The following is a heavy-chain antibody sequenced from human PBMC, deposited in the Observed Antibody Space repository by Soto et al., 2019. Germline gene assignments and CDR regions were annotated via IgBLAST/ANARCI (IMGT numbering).Heavy chain of an antibody. CDR2: IYYSGST. CDR3: ERLVDTAMFS. Sequence: QLQLQESGPGLVKPSETLSLTCTVSGGSISSSSYYWGWIRQPPGKGLEWIGSIYYSGSTYYNPSLNSRGTMSVDTSNRQFSLKLSTVTAADTAGDYCERLVDTAMFSCGQGTLVTVSS. CDR1: GGSISSSSYY. V-gene: IGHV4-39*01. D-gene: IGHD5-18*01. J-gene: IGHJ5*02.